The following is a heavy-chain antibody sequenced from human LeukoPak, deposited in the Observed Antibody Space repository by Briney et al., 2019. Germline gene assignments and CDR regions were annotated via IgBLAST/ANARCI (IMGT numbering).Heavy chain of an antibody. CDR2: LSGGGGTT. CDR1: GFTFSSYA. D-gene: IGHD3-22*01. V-gene: IGHV3-23*01. J-gene: IGHJ4*02. CDR3: AKHVTYYHDSSGYYFFDY. Sequence: GGSLRLSCAASGFTFSSYAMSWVRQAPGKGLEWVSTLSGGGGTTYYADSVKGRFTISRDNSKNTLYLQMNGLRGEDTAVYYCAKHVTYYHDSSGYYFFDYWGQGTLVTVSS.